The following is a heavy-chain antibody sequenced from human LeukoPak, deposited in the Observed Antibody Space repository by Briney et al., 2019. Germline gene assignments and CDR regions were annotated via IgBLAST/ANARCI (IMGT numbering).Heavy chain of an antibody. CDR2: IYTSGST. CDR1: GGSLSSYY. J-gene: IGHJ4*02. V-gene: IGHV4-4*07. Sequence: SETLSLTCTVSGGSLSSYYWSCIRQPAGKGLEWIGRIYTSGSTNYNPSLKSRVAMSVGTSKNQFSLKLSSVTAADTAVYYCARDFNYWGQGTLVTVSS. CDR3: ARDFNY.